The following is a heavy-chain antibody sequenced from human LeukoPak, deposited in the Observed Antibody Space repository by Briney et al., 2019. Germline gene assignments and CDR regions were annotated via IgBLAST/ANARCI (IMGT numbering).Heavy chain of an antibody. CDR3: ARRGRHAFDI. Sequence: GGSLRLSCAASGFTFSSYAMSWVRQAPGKGLEWVSTISGSGGITYYADFVKGRFTISRDNPKNTMYLQMNSLRAEDTAVYYCARRGRHAFDIWGQGTMVTVSS. V-gene: IGHV3-23*01. D-gene: IGHD2-15*01. CDR2: ISGSGGIT. J-gene: IGHJ3*02. CDR1: GFTFSSYA.